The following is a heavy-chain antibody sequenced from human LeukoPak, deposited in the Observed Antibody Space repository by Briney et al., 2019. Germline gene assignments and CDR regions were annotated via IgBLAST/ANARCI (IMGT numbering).Heavy chain of an antibody. CDR1: GFTFSSYA. J-gene: IGHJ4*02. CDR2: ISYDGSNK. D-gene: IGHD6-13*01. CDR3: ARVLAAAGTSDY. V-gene: IGHV3-30-3*01. Sequence: GGSLRLSCAASGFTFSSYAMHWVRQAPGEGLEWVAVISYDGSNKYYADSVKGRFTISRDNSKNTLYLQMNSLRAEDTAVYYCARVLAAAGTSDYWGQGTLVTVSS.